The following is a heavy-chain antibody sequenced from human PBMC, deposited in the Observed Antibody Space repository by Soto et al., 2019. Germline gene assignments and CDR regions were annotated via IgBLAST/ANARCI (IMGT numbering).Heavy chain of an antibody. CDR2: ISGSGGST. V-gene: IGHV3-23*01. Sequence: PGGSLRLSCAASGFTFSSYAMSWVRQAPGKGLEWVSAISGSGGSTYYADSVKGRFTISRDNSKNTLYLQMNSLRAEDTAVYYCAKDKEGVWSGYYRTYYYYGMDVWGQGTTVTVSS. D-gene: IGHD3-3*01. CDR1: GFTFSSYA. J-gene: IGHJ6*02. CDR3: AKDKEGVWSGYYRTYYYYGMDV.